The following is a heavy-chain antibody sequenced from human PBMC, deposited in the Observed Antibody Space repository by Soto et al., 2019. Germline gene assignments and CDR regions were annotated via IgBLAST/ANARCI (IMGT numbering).Heavy chain of an antibody. Sequence: PSETLSLTCAVNGGSFSAYYWTWIRQPPGRGLEWIGEIDHSGSTNYNPSLESRVTISIDTAKDRFSLNVTSVTAADTAVYYCVRGLRYSGMDVWGQGTTVTVSS. CDR1: GGSFSAYY. CDR2: IDHSGST. V-gene: IGHV4-34*01. J-gene: IGHJ6*02. D-gene: IGHD2-15*01. CDR3: VRGLRYSGMDV.